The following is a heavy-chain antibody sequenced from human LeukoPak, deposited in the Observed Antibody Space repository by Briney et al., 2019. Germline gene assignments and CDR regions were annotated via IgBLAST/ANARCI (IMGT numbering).Heavy chain of an antibody. D-gene: IGHD6-13*01. V-gene: IGHV4-39*07. Sequence: SETLSLTCTVSGGSISSSSYYWGWIRQPPGKGLEWIGSIYYSGSTYYNPSLKSRVTMSVDTSKNQFSLKLSSVTAADTAVYYCARVGYSSSWFGWFDPWGQGTLVTVSS. CDR3: ARVGYSSSWFGWFDP. J-gene: IGHJ5*02. CDR1: GGSISSSSYY. CDR2: IYYSGST.